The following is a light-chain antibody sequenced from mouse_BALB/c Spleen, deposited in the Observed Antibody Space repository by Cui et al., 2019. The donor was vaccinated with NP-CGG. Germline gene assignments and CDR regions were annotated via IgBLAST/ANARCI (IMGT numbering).Light chain of an antibody. CDR3: ALWYSNHWV. Sequence: QAVVTQESALTTSPGETVTFTCRSSTGAVTTSNYANWVQEKPDHLFTGLIGGTNNRAPGVPARFSGSLIGDKAALTIKGAQTEDEAMYFCALWYSNHWVFGGGTKLTVL. V-gene: IGLV1*01. CDR1: TGAVTTSNY. CDR2: GTN. J-gene: IGLJ1*01.